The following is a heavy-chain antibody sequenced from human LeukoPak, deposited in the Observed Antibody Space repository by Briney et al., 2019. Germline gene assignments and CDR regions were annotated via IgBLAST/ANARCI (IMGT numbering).Heavy chain of an antibody. CDR1: GFTFSSYA. CDR2: ISSSGSTI. D-gene: IGHD3-3*01. Sequence: GGSLRLSCAASGFTFSSYAMSWVRQAPGKGLEWVSYISSSGSTIYYADSVKGRFTISRDNAKNSLYLQMNSLRAEDTAVYYCARGGFLEWLLNPLKFDYWGQGTLVTVSS. J-gene: IGHJ4*02. V-gene: IGHV3-48*04. CDR3: ARGGFLEWLLNPLKFDY.